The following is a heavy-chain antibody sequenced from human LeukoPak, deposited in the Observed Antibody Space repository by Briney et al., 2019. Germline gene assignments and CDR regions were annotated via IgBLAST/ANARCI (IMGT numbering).Heavy chain of an antibody. Sequence: GGSLRLSCAASGFTFSSHAMHWVRQAPGKGLEYVSAISSNGGSTYYANSVKGRFTISRDNSKNTLYLQMNSLRAEDTAVYYCASQYTSGWYVAFEYWGQGALVTVSA. CDR2: ISSNGGST. CDR3: ASQYTSGWYVAFEY. J-gene: IGHJ4*02. CDR1: GFTFSSHA. V-gene: IGHV3-64*01. D-gene: IGHD6-19*01.